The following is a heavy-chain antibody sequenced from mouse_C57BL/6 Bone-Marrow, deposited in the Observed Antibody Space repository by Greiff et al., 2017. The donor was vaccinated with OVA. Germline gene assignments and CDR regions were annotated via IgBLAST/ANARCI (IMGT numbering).Heavy chain of an antibody. CDR1: GFTFSDYG. D-gene: IGHD1-1*01. V-gene: IGHV5-17*01. CDR3: ARPGYYGSSDSWFAY. Sequence: EVKLVESGGGLVKPGGSLKLSCAASGFTFSDYGMHWVRQAPEKGLEWVAYISSGSSTIYYADTVKGRFTISRDNAKNTLFLQMTSLRSEDTAMYYCARPGYYGSSDSWFAYWGQGTLVTVSA. CDR2: ISSGSSTI. J-gene: IGHJ3*01.